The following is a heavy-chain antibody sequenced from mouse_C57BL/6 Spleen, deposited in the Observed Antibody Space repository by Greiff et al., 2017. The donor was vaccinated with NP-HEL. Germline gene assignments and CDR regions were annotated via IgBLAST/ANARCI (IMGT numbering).Heavy chain of an antibody. D-gene: IGHD1-1*01. Sequence: VQLQQSGAELVRPGASVKLSCTASGFNIKDDYMHWVMQRPEQGLEWIGWIDPENGDTEYASKFQGKATITADTSSNTAYLQLSSLTSEDTAVYYCTPHYGSSYGFAYWGQGTLVTVSA. J-gene: IGHJ3*01. V-gene: IGHV14-4*01. CDR2: IDPENGDT. CDR1: GFNIKDDY. CDR3: TPHYGSSYGFAY.